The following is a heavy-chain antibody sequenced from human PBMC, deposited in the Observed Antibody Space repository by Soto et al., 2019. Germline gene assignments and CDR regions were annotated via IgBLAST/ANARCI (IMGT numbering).Heavy chain of an antibody. CDR2: IYYSGST. J-gene: IGHJ4*02. D-gene: IGHD5-12*01. V-gene: IGHV4-31*03. Sequence: PSETLSLTCTVSGGSISSGDYYWSWIRQHPGKGLEWIGYIYYSGSTYYNPSLKSRVTISVDTSKNQFSLKLNSVTAADTAVYYCARRDNSGWNYFDYWGQGILVTVSS. CDR3: ARRDNSGWNYFDY. CDR1: GGSISSGDYY.